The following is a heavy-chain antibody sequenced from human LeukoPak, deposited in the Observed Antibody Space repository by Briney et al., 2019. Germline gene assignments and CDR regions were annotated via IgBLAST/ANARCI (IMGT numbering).Heavy chain of an antibody. V-gene: IGHV1-46*01. J-gene: IGHJ4*02. D-gene: IGHD6-13*01. CDR1: GYTFTSYY. Sequence: ASVKVSCKASGYTFTSYYMHWVRQAPGQGLEWMGIINPSGGSTSYAQKFQGRVTMTRDTSTSTVYMELSSLRSEDTAVYYCARAGIAAAGSLSGSYSYWGQGTLVTVSS. CDR3: ARAGIAAAGSLSGSYSY. CDR2: INPSGGST.